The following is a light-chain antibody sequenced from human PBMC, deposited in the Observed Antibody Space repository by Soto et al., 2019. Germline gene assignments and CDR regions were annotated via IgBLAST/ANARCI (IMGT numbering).Light chain of an antibody. V-gene: IGKV3-11*01. J-gene: IGKJ1*01. Sequence: ENVLTQSPATLSLSPGERATLSCRASQSVSSYLAWYQQKPGQAPRLLIYDTSNRATGIPARFSGSGSGTDFPPTISSLEHEDFAVYYCQQRSNWPPMWTFGQGTKVEIK. CDR2: DTS. CDR1: QSVSSY. CDR3: QQRSNWPPMWT.